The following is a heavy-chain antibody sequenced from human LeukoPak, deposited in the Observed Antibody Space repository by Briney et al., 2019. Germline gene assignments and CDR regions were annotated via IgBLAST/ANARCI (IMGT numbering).Heavy chain of an antibody. Sequence: TSETLSLTCAVDGGSFSGYYWSWLRQPPGKGLEWIGEINHSGSTNYNPPLKSRVTISVDTSKNQFSLKLSSVPATDTAVYYCARGRGWLQLWLRVVYYYYYMDVWGKGTTVTVSS. V-gene: IGHV4-34*01. CDR1: GGSFSGYY. CDR2: INHSGST. J-gene: IGHJ6*03. CDR3: ARGRGWLQLWLRVVYYYYYMDV. D-gene: IGHD5-18*01.